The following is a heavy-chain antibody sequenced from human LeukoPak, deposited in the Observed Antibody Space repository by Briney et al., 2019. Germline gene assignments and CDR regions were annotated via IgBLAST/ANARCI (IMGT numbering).Heavy chain of an antibody. Sequence: SVKVSCKASGGTFSSYAISWVRQAPGQGLEWMGGIIPIFGTANYAQKFQGGVTITADESTSTAYMELSSLRSEDTAVYYCASALRDIGAFYGMDVWGQGTTVTVSS. CDR2: IIPIFGTA. D-gene: IGHD5-12*01. CDR1: GGTFSSYA. J-gene: IGHJ6*02. CDR3: ASALRDIGAFYGMDV. V-gene: IGHV1-69*01.